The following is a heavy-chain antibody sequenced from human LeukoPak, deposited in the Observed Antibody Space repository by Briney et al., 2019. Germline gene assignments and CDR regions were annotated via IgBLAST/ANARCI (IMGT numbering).Heavy chain of an antibody. CDR3: AKSTQYYYDSSGYYPDY. Sequence: GGSLRLSCAASGFTFSSYWMHWVRQAPGKGLVWVSRINSDGSSTSYADSVKGRFTISRDNSKNTLYLQMNSLRAEDTAVYYCAKSTQYYYDSSGYYPDYWGQGTLVTVSS. J-gene: IGHJ4*02. V-gene: IGHV3-74*01. CDR2: INSDGSST. CDR1: GFTFSSYW. D-gene: IGHD3-22*01.